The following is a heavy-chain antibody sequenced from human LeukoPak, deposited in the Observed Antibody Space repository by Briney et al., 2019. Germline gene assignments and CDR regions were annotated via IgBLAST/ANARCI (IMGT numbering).Heavy chain of an antibody. D-gene: IGHD2-2*01. CDR1: GGTFSSYA. J-gene: IGHJ4*02. CDR2: IIPIFGTA. Sequence: SVTVSCKASGGTFSSYAISWVRQAPGQGLEWMGVIIPIFGTANYAQKFQGRVTITTDESTSTAYMELSSLRSEDTAVYYCARVACSSTSCYRYFDYWGQGTLVTVSS. V-gene: IGHV1-69*05. CDR3: ARVACSSTSCYRYFDY.